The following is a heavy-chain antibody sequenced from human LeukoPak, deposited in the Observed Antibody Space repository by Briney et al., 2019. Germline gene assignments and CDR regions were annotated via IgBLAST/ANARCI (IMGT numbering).Heavy chain of an antibody. J-gene: IGHJ2*01. V-gene: IGHV3-21*01. CDR2: ISSGSSYR. D-gene: IGHD1-1*01. CDR1: EITFSTYS. CDR3: AGSDTTGYIPREWDYWYFDL. Sequence: GGSLRLSCAASEITFSTYSMNWVRQAPGRGLEWVSSISSGSSYRYYADSVKGRLTISRDNAKNSLYLQMNSLRAEDTAVYYCAGSDTTGYIPREWDYWYFDLWGHGTLVTVSS.